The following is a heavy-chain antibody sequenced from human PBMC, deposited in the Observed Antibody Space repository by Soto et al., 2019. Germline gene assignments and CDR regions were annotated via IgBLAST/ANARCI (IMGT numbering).Heavy chain of an antibody. J-gene: IGHJ4*02. CDR1: GFTFSSYG. Sequence: QVQLVESGGGVVQPGRSLRLSCAASGFTFSSYGMHWVRQAPGKGLEWVAVISYDGSNKYYADSVKGRFTISRDNSKNTLYLQMNSLRAEDTAVYYCAKDKGIVGATTQYWGQGTLVTVSS. V-gene: IGHV3-30*18. CDR2: ISYDGSNK. D-gene: IGHD1-26*01. CDR3: AKDKGIVGATTQY.